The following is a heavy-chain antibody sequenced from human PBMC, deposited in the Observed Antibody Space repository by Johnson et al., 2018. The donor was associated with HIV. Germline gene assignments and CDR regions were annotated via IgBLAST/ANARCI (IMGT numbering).Heavy chain of an antibody. D-gene: IGHD4-17*01. V-gene: IGHV3-66*01. Sequence: VQLVESGGGLVQPGGSLRLSCAVSGFTVSSDYMSWVRQAPGKGLEWVSLIYSAGNTFYTDSVKGRFTISRDNSKNTLYLQMSSLRVEDTAMYYCARGLGDSRVVDAYDIWGQGTMVTVSS. J-gene: IGHJ3*02. CDR3: ARGLGDSRVVDAYDI. CDR1: GFTVSSDY. CDR2: IYSAGNT.